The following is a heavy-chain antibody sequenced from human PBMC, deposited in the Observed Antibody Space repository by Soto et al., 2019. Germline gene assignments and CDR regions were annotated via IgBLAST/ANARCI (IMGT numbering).Heavy chain of an antibody. CDR1: GFTFSDYY. J-gene: IGHJ4*02. CDR3: ARARDYYDSSGFNY. V-gene: IGHV3-11*06. Sequence: QVQLVESGGGLVKPGGSLRLSCAASGFTFSDYYMSWIRQAPGKGLEWVSYISSSSSYTNYADSVKGRFTISRDNAKNSLYLQMNSLRAEDTAVYYCARARDYYDSSGFNYWGQGTLFTVSS. D-gene: IGHD3-22*01. CDR2: ISSSSSYT.